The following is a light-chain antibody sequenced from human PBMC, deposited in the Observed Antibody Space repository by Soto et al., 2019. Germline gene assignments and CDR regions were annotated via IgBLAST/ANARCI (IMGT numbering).Light chain of an antibody. CDR3: QHYGNSLWT. CDR1: ESVSSSF. Sequence: EVVLTQSPGTLFLSPGERATLSCRASESVSSSFLTWYQQKPGQAPRLLIYRTSNRVTGIPDRFSGSGSGTDFTLTISRLEPEDFAVYFCQHYGNSLWTFGQGTKVDIK. CDR2: RTS. J-gene: IGKJ1*01. V-gene: IGKV3-20*01.